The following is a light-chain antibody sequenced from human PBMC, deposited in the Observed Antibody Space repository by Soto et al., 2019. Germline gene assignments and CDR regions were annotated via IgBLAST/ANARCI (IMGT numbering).Light chain of an antibody. CDR3: MQGTHLPRT. V-gene: IGKV2-30*01. J-gene: IGKJ1*01. CDR1: QILVYSDGITY. Sequence: EVVMTQSPLSLPVTLVQPASISFISSQILVYSDGITYLNWFQQRPGQSPRRLIYKVSNRDSGVPDRFSGSGSDTDFTLRISRVEAEDVGVYFCMQGTHLPRTFGQGTKVDI. CDR2: KVS.